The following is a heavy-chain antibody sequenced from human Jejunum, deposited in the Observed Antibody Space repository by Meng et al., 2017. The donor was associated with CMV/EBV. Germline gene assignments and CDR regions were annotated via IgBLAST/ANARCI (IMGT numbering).Heavy chain of an antibody. CDR1: FSSFD. J-gene: IGHJ4*02. V-gene: IGHV3-64*02. Sequence: FSSFDMHWVRQAPGKGLEYVSAISGDGGSTYYADFVKGRFTISRDNSKNTLYLQMGNLRAEDMAVYYCASTSGNFWSGYFPGLSYFWGLGTQVTVSS. D-gene: IGHD3-3*01. CDR2: ISGDGGST. CDR3: ASTSGNFWSGYFPGLSYF.